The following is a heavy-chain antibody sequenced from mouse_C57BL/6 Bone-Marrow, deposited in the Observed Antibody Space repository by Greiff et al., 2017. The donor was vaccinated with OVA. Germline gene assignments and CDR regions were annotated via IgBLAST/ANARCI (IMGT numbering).Heavy chain of an antibody. CDR1: GYAFSSSW. CDR2: IYPGDGDT. Sequence: VKLQQSGPELVKPGASVKISCKASGYAFSSSWMNWVKQRPGKGLEWIGRIYPGDGDTNYNGKFKGKATLTADKSSSTAYMQLSSLTSEDSAFYFCARHEDGYYASYFDYWGQGTTLTVSS. D-gene: IGHD2-3*01. J-gene: IGHJ2*01. V-gene: IGHV1-82*01. CDR3: ARHEDGYYASYFDY.